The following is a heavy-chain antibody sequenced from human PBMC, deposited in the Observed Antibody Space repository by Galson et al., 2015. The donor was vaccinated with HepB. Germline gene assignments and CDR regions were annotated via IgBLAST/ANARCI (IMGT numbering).Heavy chain of an antibody. CDR2: IIPILGIA. CDR1: GGTFSSYT. CDR3: ARDRAFPNYPDAFDI. J-gene: IGHJ3*02. D-gene: IGHD1-7*01. Sequence: SVKVSCKASGGTFSSYTISWVRQAPGQGLEWMGRIIPILGIANYAQKFQGRVTITADKSTSTAYMELSSLRSEDTAVYYCARDRAFPNYPDAFDIWGQGTMVTVSS. V-gene: IGHV1-69*04.